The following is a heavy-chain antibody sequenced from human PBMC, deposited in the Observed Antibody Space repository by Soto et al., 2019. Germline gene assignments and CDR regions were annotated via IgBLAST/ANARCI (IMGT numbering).Heavy chain of an antibody. J-gene: IGHJ4*02. Sequence: SVKVSCKASGGTFSSYSMSWVRRAPGQGLEWMGGIIPIFGTANYAQKFQGRVTITADKSTSTAYMELSSLRSEDTAVYYCARAFSPFDRYPLLLFDYWGQGTLVTVSS. CDR3: ARAFSPFDRYPLLLFDY. V-gene: IGHV1-69*06. CDR2: IIPIFGTA. D-gene: IGHD1-26*01. CDR1: GGTFSSYS.